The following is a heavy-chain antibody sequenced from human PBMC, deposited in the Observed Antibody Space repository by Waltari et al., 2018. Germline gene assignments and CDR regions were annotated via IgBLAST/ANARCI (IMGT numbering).Heavy chain of an antibody. CDR3: ARGAQWTYRSPVPGRDYYYGMDV. CDR1: GFTVGKYR. V-gene: IGHV3-74*01. D-gene: IGHD6-19*01. J-gene: IGHJ6*02. Sequence: EEKVVESGGGLVQPGESLRLSCAASGFTVGKYRRHWVGQPTGKGRVWFSGISSHETKPSYSDSVKGRFTISRDNSKKTLYLQMTRLRVEDTAIYYFARGAQWTYRSPVPGRDYYYGMDVWGQGTTVTVSS. CDR2: ISSHETKP.